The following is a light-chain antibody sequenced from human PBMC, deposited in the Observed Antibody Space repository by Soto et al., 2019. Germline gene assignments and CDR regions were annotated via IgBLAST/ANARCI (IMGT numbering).Light chain of an antibody. J-gene: IGKJ2*01. CDR1: QSISSW. CDR3: QQYNSYSGT. V-gene: IGKV1-5*01. Sequence: DIQMTQSPSTLSASVGDRVTITCRASQSISSWLAWYQQKPGQAPKLLIYDASSLESGVPSRFSGSGSGTEFPLTISSLQPDEFATYYCQQYNSYSGTFGQGTKLEIK. CDR2: DAS.